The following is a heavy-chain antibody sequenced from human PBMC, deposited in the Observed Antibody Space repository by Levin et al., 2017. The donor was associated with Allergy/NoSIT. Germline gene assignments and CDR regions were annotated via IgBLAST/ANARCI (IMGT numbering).Heavy chain of an antibody. Sequence: ASVKVSCQGSGYSFTKYWIGWVRQMPGKGLEWMGIICPDDSDTRYDPSFEGQVTISADKSINTAYLQWSSLKAPDTAIYYCARQAQVAGPGIDYWGQGTLVTVSS. D-gene: IGHD6-19*01. CDR1: GYSFTKYW. CDR3: ARQAQVAGPGIDY. V-gene: IGHV5-51*01. CDR2: ICPDDSDT. J-gene: IGHJ4*02.